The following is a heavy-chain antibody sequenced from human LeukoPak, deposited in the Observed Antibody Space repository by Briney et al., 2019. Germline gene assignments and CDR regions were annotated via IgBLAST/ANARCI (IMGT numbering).Heavy chain of an antibody. Sequence: PSETLSLTCTLSGGSISSYYWSWIRQPPGKGLEWIGYIYYSGSTNYNPSLKSRVTISVDTSKNQFSLKLSSVTAADTAVYYCARARLYCSSTSCYRSFDPWGQGTLVTVSS. CDR2: IYYSGST. CDR3: ARARLYCSSTSCYRSFDP. V-gene: IGHV4-59*01. J-gene: IGHJ5*02. CDR1: GGSISSYY. D-gene: IGHD2-2*02.